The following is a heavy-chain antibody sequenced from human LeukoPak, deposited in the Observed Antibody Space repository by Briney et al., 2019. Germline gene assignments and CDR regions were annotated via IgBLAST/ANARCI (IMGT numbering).Heavy chain of an antibody. Sequence: SETLSLTCTVSGGSISSYYWSWIRQPPGKGLEWTGYIYYSGSTYYSPSLRSRVTISLDTSRNQFSLKLNSVTAADTAVYYCAKSNGYGLVDIWGQGTVVTVSS. D-gene: IGHD3-10*01. V-gene: IGHV4-59*12. CDR3: AKSNGYGLVDI. J-gene: IGHJ3*02. CDR1: GGSISSYY. CDR2: IYYSGST.